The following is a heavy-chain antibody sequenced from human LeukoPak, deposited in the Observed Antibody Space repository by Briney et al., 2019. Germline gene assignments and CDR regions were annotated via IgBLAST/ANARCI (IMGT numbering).Heavy chain of an antibody. CDR3: ARDLGYYDSSGYPLGLDP. V-gene: IGHV4-4*07. D-gene: IGHD3-22*01. CDR1: GGSISSYY. J-gene: IGHJ5*02. CDR2: IYTSGST. Sequence: SETLSLTCTVSGGSISSYYWSWIGQSAGKRLEWIGRIYTSGSTNYNPSLKSRVTMSVDTSKNQFSLKLSSVTAADTAVYYCARDLGYYDSSGYPLGLDPWGQGTLVTVSS.